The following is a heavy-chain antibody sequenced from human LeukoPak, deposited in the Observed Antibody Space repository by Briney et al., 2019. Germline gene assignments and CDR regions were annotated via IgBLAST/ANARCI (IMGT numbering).Heavy chain of an antibody. Sequence: GGSLRLSCAASGFTFSSYEMNWVRQAPGKGLEWVSYISSSGSTIYYADSVKGRFTISRDNAKNSQYLQMNSLRAEDTAVYYCARSGAGGGYYYYYGMDVWGQGTTVTVSS. CDR2: ISSSGSTI. CDR3: ARSGAGGGYYYYYGMDV. V-gene: IGHV3-48*03. J-gene: IGHJ6*02. CDR1: GFTFSSYE. D-gene: IGHD3-10*01.